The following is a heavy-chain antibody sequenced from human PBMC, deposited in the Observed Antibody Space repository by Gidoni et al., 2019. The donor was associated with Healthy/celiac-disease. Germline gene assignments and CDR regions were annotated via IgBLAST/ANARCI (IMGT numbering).Heavy chain of an antibody. Sequence: EVQLLESGGGLVQPGGSLRLSCAASGFTFSSYAMSWVRQAPGKGLEWVSTSTASGSVTYFADSVKGRFTISRDNSKNTLYLQMNSLRAEDTAVYYCAKNVGTSWTNFDYWGQGTLVAVSS. V-gene: IGHV3-23*01. CDR1: GFTFSSYA. CDR3: AKNVGTSWTNFDY. D-gene: IGHD6-13*01. CDR2: STASGSVT. J-gene: IGHJ4*02.